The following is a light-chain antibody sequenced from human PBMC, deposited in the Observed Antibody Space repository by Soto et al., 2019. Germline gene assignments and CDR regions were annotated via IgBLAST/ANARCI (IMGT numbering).Light chain of an antibody. CDR3: QQRSNWPPVT. CDR2: GAS. J-gene: IGKJ4*01. Sequence: DSVLTQSPGTLSLSPGERATLSCRSTQTVFSNYIGSYQQKPGQAPRRLIFGASIRATGIPDRFSGSGSGTDFTLTISSLEPEDFGVYYCQQRSNWPPVTFGGGTKVDIK. V-gene: IGKV3D-20*02. CDR1: QTVFSNY.